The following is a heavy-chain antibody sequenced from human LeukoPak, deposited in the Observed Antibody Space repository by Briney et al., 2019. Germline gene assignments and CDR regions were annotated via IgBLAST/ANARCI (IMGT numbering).Heavy chain of an antibody. Sequence: GRSLRLSCAASGFPFSSYAMHWVRQAPGKGLEWVAVISHDGNNKYNADSVKGRFSISRDNSKNTLYLQTNSLRAEDTAVYYCAREGVYSNGPFDYWGQGTRVTVSS. J-gene: IGHJ4*02. CDR1: GFPFSSYA. D-gene: IGHD5-18*01. V-gene: IGHV3-30-3*01. CDR2: ISHDGNNK. CDR3: AREGVYSNGPFDY.